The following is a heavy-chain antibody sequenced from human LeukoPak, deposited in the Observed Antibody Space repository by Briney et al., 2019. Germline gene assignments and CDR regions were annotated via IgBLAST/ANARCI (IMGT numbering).Heavy chain of an antibody. J-gene: IGHJ4*02. D-gene: IGHD2-2*01. V-gene: IGHV3-7*01. CDR1: GFTFSSYW. Sequence: PGGSLRLSCAASGFTFSSYWMSWVRQAPGKGLEWVANIKQDGSEKYYVDSVKGRLTISRDNAKNSLYLQMNRLRAEDTAVYYCARETIVVVPAAFDYWGQGTLVTVSS. CDR2: IKQDGSEK. CDR3: ARETIVVVPAAFDY.